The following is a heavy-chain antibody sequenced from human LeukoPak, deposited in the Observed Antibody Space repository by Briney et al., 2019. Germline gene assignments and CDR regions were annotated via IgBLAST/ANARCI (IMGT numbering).Heavy chain of an antibody. CDR2: ITRYGNT. V-gene: IGHV4-34*01. CDR3: ARLDQLVQDYWYFDV. CDR1: GGSISSYY. Sequence: PSETLSLTCTVSGGSISSYYWSWIRQPPGKGLEWIGEITRYGNTNYNPSLKSRVTMALDTSKNQFSLRLNSVTAADTAVYYCARLDQLVQDYWYFDVWGRGTLVAVSS. D-gene: IGHD2-2*01. J-gene: IGHJ2*01.